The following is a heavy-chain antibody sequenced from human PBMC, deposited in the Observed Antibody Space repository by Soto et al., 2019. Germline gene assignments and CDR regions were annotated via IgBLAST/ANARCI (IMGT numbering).Heavy chain of an antibody. Sequence: AVKVSCKASGGTFRSYAFSWVRQAPGQGLEWMGGIIPIFGTANYAQKFQGRVTITADESTSTAYMELSSQRSEDTAVYYCARDRDYCDYEAPNRTAHHGMDDWGQGTTVTVFS. J-gene: IGHJ6*02. CDR3: ARDRDYCDYEAPNRTAHHGMDD. CDR2: IIPIFGTA. V-gene: IGHV1-69*13. CDR1: GGTFRSYA. D-gene: IGHD4-17*01.